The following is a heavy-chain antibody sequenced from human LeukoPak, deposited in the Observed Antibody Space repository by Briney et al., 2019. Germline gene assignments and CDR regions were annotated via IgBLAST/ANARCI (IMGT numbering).Heavy chain of an antibody. V-gene: IGHV1-69*02. Sequence: GASVKVSCKASGGTFISYTISWVRQAPGQGLEWMGRIIPILAIANYAQKFQGRVTITADKSTRKAYMDLSSLRSEDTAVYYCARTVTTGNDAFDIWGQGTMVTVSS. CDR2: IIPILAIA. CDR1: GGTFISYT. CDR3: ARTVTTGNDAFDI. J-gene: IGHJ3*02. D-gene: IGHD4-17*01.